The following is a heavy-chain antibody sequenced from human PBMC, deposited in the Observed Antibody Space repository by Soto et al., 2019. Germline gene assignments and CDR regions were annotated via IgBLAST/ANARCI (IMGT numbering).Heavy chain of an antibody. V-gene: IGHV1-69*12. D-gene: IGHD2-8*01. J-gene: IGHJ4*02. CDR2: IVPGVATS. Sequence: QVQLVQSGAEVKKPGSSVRVSCKASGVTSNVYAFSWVRQAPGQGLEWLGGIVPGVATSQYAQNFQDRITITADESSSTVYMDLRSLRSEDTDVYYCAGEDCADGLCYKYFESWGQGALVTVSS. CDR3: AGEDCADGLCYKYFES. CDR1: GVTSNVYA.